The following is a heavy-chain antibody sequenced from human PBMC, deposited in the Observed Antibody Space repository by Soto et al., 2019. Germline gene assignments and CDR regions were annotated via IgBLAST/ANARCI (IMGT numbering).Heavy chain of an antibody. J-gene: IGHJ5*02. CDR3: ARNSYCSGGSCFWEFGRFDP. D-gene: IGHD2-15*01. CDR1: GGTFSSYA. V-gene: IGHV1-69*13. Sequence: SVKVSCKASGGTFSSYAISWVRQAPGQGLEWMGGIIPIFGTANYAQKFQGRVTITADESTSTAYMELSSLRSDDTAVYYCARNSYCSGGSCFWEFGRFDPWGQGTLVTVSS. CDR2: IIPIFGTA.